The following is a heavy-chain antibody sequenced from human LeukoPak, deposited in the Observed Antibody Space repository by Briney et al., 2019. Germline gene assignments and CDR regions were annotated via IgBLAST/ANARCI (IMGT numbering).Heavy chain of an antibody. V-gene: IGHV3-48*03. CDR1: GFTFSNYE. J-gene: IGHJ4*02. CDR3: SASPIVVVTAIHGY. Sequence: GGSLSLSCAPSGFTFSNYEMNWVRQAPRKGLEWVSYVSGSGKNIYYADSVKGRFTISRDNAKNSLYLQMNRLRAEDTAVYYCSASPIVVVTAIHGYWGQGTLVTVSS. D-gene: IGHD2-21*02. CDR2: VSGSGKNI.